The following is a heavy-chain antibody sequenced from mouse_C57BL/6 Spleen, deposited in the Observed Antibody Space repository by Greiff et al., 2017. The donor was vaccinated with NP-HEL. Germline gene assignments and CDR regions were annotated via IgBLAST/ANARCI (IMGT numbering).Heavy chain of an antibody. V-gene: IGHV1-64*01. CDR1: GYTFTSYW. D-gene: IGHD1-1*01. J-gene: IGHJ4*01. Sequence: QVQLQQPGAELVKPGASVKLSCKASGYTFTSYWMHWVKQRPGQGLEWIGMIHPNSGSTNYNEKFKSKATLTVDKSSSTAYMQHSSLTSEDSAVYYCARSITTVVATYYAMDYWGQGTSVTVSS. CDR3: ARSITTVVATYYAMDY. CDR2: IHPNSGST.